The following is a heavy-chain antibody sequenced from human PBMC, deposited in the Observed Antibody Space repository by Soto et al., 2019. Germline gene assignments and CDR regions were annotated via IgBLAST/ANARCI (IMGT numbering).Heavy chain of an antibody. CDR2: ISGSGGST. D-gene: IGHD6-19*01. V-gene: IGHV3-23*01. CDR3: AKVQRQWLAFGMDV. Sequence: GGSLRLSCAASGFTFSSYAMSWVRQAPGKGLEWVSAISGSGGSTYYADSVKGRFTISRDNSKNTLYLQMNSLRAEDTAVYYCAKVQRQWLAFGMDVWGQGTTVTVSS. CDR1: GFTFSSYA. J-gene: IGHJ6*02.